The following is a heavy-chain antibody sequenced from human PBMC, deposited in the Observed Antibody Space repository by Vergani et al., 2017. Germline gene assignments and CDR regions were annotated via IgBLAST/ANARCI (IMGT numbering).Heavy chain of an antibody. J-gene: IGHJ4*02. CDR1: GGSFSGYY. V-gene: IGHV4-34*01. D-gene: IGHD3-16*02. Sequence: QVQLQQWGAGLLKPSETLSLTCAVYGGSFSGYYWSWIRQPPGKGLEWIGEINHSGSTNYNPSLKSRVTISVDTSTNQFSLKLSSVTAADTAVYYCARVRTSNYVWGSYRSESHDYWGQGTLVTVSS. CDR3: ARVRTSNYVWGSYRSESHDY. CDR2: INHSGST.